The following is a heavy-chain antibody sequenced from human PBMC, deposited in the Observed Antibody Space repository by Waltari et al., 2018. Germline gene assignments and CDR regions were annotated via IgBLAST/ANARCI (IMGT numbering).Heavy chain of an antibody. V-gene: IGHV3-23*01. CDR3: AREDSSGSLGRD. D-gene: IGHD3-22*01. CDR1: GFTFSSYA. Sequence: EVQLLESGGGLVQPGGSLRVSCAASGFTFSSYAMSWVRQAPGKGLEWVSGISGSGGSTYYADSVKGRFTISRDNSKNTLYLQMNSLRSEDTAVYYCAREDSSGSLGRDWGQGTLVTVSS. J-gene: IGHJ4*02. CDR2: ISGSGGST.